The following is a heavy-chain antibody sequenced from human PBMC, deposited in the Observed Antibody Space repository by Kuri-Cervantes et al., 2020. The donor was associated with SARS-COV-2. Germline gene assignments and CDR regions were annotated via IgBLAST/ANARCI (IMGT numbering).Heavy chain of an antibody. J-gene: IGHJ4*02. V-gene: IGHV1-8*01. Sequence: ASVKVSCKVSGYTLTELSMRWVRQAPGKGLEWMGWMNPNSGNTGYAQKFQGRVTMTRNTSISTAYMELSSLRSEDTAVYYCAVINGWLHKTHDYWGQGTLVTVSS. D-gene: IGHD5-12*01. CDR2: MNPNSGNT. CDR3: AVINGWLHKTHDY. CDR1: GYTLTELS.